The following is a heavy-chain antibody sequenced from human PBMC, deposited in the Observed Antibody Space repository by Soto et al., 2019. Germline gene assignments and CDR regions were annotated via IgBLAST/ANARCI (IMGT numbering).Heavy chain of an antibody. D-gene: IGHD4-17*01. CDR1: GGSISNSSYY. CDR2: IYYSGST. V-gene: IGHV4-39*07. J-gene: IGHJ4*02. CDR3: ARGMTTVTTFDY. Sequence: PSETLSLTCTVSGGSISNSSYYWSWIRQPPGKGLEWIGCIYYSGSTYYNPSLKSRVTISVDRSKNQFSLKLSSVTAADTAVYYCARGMTTVTTFDYWGQGTLVTVSS.